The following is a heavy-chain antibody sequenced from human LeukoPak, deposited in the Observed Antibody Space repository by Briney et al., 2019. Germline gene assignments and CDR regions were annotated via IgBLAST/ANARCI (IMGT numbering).Heavy chain of an antibody. CDR1: GFTVSSNY. CDR3: ARGSLWFGEFLAFDI. CDR2: IYSGGST. D-gene: IGHD3-10*01. J-gene: IGHJ3*02. V-gene: IGHV3-53*04. Sequence: GGSLRLSCAASGFTVSSNYMSWVRQAPGKGLEWVSVIYSGGSTYYADSVKGRFTISRHNSKNTLYLQMNSLRAEDTAAYYCARGSLWFGEFLAFDIWGQGTMVTVSS.